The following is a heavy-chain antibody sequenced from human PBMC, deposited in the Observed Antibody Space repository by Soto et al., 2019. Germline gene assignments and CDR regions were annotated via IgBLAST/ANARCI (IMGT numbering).Heavy chain of an antibody. D-gene: IGHD1-1*01. CDR1: GYTFTSYD. J-gene: IGHJ5*02. Sequence: QVQLVQSGAEVKKPGASVKVSCKASGYTFTSYDINWVRQATGQGLEWMGWMNPNSANTGYAQTFRGRLTMTRNTSISTADVERSSLRSEDTAVYYCARSDGDNLNWFDPWGQGTLVTVSS. V-gene: IGHV1-8*01. CDR2: MNPNSANT. CDR3: ARSDGDNLNWFDP.